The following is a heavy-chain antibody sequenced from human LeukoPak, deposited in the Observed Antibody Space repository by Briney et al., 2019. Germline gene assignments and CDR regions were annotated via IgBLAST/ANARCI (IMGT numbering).Heavy chain of an antibody. Sequence: GGSLRLSCAASGFTFSTYGMHWVRQAPGKGLEWVAIIWYDGSTTYYAESVKGRFTISRDNSQNMLYLQMNSLRAEDTAVYYCARVSDYSNYFDFWGQGTLVTVSS. V-gene: IGHV3-33*01. CDR1: GFTFSTYG. CDR3: ARVSDYSNYFDF. J-gene: IGHJ4*02. D-gene: IGHD4-11*01. CDR2: IWYDGSTT.